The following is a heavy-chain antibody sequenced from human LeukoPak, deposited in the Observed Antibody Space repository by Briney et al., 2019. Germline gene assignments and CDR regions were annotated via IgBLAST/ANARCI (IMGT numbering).Heavy chain of an antibody. Sequence: GASVKVSCKASGYSFTGYYMHWVRQAPGQGLEWMGWINTNTGNPTYAQGFTGRFVFSLDTSVSTAYLQISSLKAEDTAVYYCARGVGVIDPWGQGTLVTVSS. D-gene: IGHD3-10*01. CDR1: GYSFTGYY. CDR2: INTNTGNP. J-gene: IGHJ5*02. V-gene: IGHV7-4-1*02. CDR3: ARGVGVIDP.